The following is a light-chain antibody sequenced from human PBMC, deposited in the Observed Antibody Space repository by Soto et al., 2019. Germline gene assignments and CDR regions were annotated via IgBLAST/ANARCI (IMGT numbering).Light chain of an antibody. V-gene: IGLV2-14*01. CDR1: NSDVGAYNY. Sequence: QSVLTQPASVSGSPGQSITISCTGTNSDVGAYNYVSWYQEHPGKAPKLIIYEVNARPSGVSTRFSASKSGNTASLTISGLQPDDEADYYCCSYTTNNTWVFGGGTKLTVL. CDR3: CSYTTNNTWV. CDR2: EVN. J-gene: IGLJ3*02.